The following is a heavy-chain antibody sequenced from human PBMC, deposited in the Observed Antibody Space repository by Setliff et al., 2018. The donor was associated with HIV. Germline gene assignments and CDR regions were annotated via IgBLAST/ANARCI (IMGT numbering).Heavy chain of an antibody. V-gene: IGHV4-59*05. CDR3: ARDRSNWNYGKNYMDV. D-gene: IGHD1-7*01. CDR2: IYYSGGT. J-gene: IGHJ6*03. Sequence: SETLSLTCTVSGGSISSHYWSWIRQPPGKGLEWIGSIYYSGGTYYNPSLKSRVTISVDTSKSQFSLKLTSVTAADTAVYYCARDRSNWNYGKNYMDVWGKGTTVTVSS. CDR1: GGSISSHY.